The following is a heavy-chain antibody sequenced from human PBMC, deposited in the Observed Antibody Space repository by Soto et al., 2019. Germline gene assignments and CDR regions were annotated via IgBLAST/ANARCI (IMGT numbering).Heavy chain of an antibody. CDR1: GFTFSSYP. D-gene: IGHD5-18*01. V-gene: IGHV3-30-3*01. CDR3: AREERGYTYGYFVGPDV. Sequence: GGSLRLSCVASGFTFSSYPMHWVRQAPGKGLEWVALISHDGSKEYYADSVRGRFTISRDNAKNTLDLHMSSLRGEDTGFYSCAREERGYTYGYFVGPDVWGQGTRVTVSS. J-gene: IGHJ4*02. CDR2: ISHDGSKE.